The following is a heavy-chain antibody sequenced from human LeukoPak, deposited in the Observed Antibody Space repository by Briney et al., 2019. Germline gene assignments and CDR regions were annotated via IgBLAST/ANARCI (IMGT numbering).Heavy chain of an antibody. CDR2: ISYDGSNK. J-gene: IGHJ4*02. D-gene: IGHD3-3*01. Sequence: GGSLRLSCAASGFTFSSYGMHWVRQAPGKGLEWVAVISYDGSNKYYADSVKGRFTISRDNSKNTLYLQMNSLRAEDTAVYYCAKYLYDFWSGSYYWGQGTLVTVSS. V-gene: IGHV3-30*18. CDR1: GFTFSSYG. CDR3: AKYLYDFWSGSYY.